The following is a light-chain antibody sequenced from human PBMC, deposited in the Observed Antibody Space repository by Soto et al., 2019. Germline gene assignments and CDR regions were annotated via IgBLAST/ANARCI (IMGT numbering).Light chain of an antibody. CDR1: SSDVGGYNY. Sequence: QSALTQPPSASGSPGQSVTISCTGTSSDVGGYNYVSWYQQHPGKAPKLMIYEVTKRPSGVPDRFSGSKSGNTASLTDSGLQAEDEADYFCCSHAGDNTYVFGTGTKLTVL. CDR2: EVT. CDR3: CSHAGDNTYV. J-gene: IGLJ1*01. V-gene: IGLV2-8*01.